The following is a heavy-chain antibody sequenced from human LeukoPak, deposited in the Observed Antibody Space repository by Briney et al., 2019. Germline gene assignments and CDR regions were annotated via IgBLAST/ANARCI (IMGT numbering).Heavy chain of an antibody. CDR3: ASDVDSSGYSAYFDY. CDR1: GGTFSSYA. J-gene: IGHJ4*02. CDR2: IIPIFGTA. Sequence: GASVKVSCKASGGTFSSYAISWVRQAPGQGLEWMGGIIPIFGTANYAQKFQGRVTITADESTSTAYMELSSLRSEDTAVYYCASDVDSSGYSAYFDYWGQGTLVTVSS. V-gene: IGHV1-69*13. D-gene: IGHD3-22*01.